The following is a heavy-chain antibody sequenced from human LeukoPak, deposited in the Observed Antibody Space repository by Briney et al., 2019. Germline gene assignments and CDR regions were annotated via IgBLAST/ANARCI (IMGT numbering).Heavy chain of an antibody. CDR2: IIPIFGTA. Sequence: SVKVSCRASGGTFSSYAISWVRQAPGQGLEWMGRIIPIFGTANYAQKFQGRVTITTDESTSTAYMELSSLRSEDTAVYYCAIGNYFSPYYFDYWGQGTLVTVSS. CDR1: GGTFSSYA. V-gene: IGHV1-69*05. J-gene: IGHJ4*02. CDR3: AIGNYFSPYYFDY. D-gene: IGHD2/OR15-2a*01.